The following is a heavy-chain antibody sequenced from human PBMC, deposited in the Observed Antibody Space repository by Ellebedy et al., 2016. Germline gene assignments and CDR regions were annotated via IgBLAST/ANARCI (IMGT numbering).Heavy chain of an antibody. CDR1: GFTFDDYG. CDR3: AKGCGAGCYYFDL. J-gene: IGHJ2*01. CDR2: ISWNSGSI. V-gene: IGHV3-9*01. Sequence: SLKISCAASGFTFDDYGMSWVRQAPGKGLEWVSGISWNSGSIGYADSVKGRFTIARDNAKNSLYLQMNSLRAEDTALYYCAKGCGAGCYYFDLWGRGTLVTVSS. D-gene: IGHD2-15*01.